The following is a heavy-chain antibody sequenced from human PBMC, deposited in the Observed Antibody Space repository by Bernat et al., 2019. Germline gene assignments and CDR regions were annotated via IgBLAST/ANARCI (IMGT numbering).Heavy chain of an antibody. CDR3: ARARGGHHFDY. CDR1: GGSISSYY. D-gene: IGHD3-10*01. CDR2: IYYSGST. J-gene: IGHJ4*02. V-gene: IGHV4-59*01. Sequence: QVQLQESGPGLVKPSETLSLTCTVSGGSISSYYWSWIRQPPGKGLEWIGYIYYSGSTNYNPSLKSRVTISVDTSKNQFSLKLSSVTAADTAVYYCARARGGHHFDYWGQGTLVTVSS.